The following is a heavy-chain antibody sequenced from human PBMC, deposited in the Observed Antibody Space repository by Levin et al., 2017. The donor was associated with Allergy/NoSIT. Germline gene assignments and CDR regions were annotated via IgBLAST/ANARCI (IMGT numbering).Heavy chain of an antibody. Sequence: KRGESLKISCKASGYNFIGYYIAWVPQMPGKALEWRGVIYPGYLEPRLGPSVKGRVTMSADKSITTAYLQWSSLKASDTAIYYCARLYDTSSWYENRFDPWGQGTLVTVSS. CDR2: IYPGYLEP. V-gene: IGHV5-51*01. J-gene: IGHJ5*02. CDR1: GYNFIGYY. D-gene: IGHD6-13*01. CDR3: ARLYDTSSWYENRFDP.